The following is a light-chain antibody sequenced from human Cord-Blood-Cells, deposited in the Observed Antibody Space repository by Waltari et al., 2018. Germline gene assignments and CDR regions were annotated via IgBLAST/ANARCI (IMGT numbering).Light chain of an antibody. Sequence: DIQMTQSPSSLSASVGARGTITCRASQSISSYLNGYQQKPGKAPKLLIYAASSLQSGVPSRFSGSGSGTDFTLTISSLQPEDFATYYCQQSYSTPPTFGQGTKVETK. CDR1: QSISSY. V-gene: IGKV1-39*01. CDR3: QQSYSTPPT. J-gene: IGKJ1*01. CDR2: AAS.